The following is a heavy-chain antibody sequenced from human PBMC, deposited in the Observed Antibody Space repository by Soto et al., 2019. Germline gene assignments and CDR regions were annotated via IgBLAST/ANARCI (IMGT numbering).Heavy chain of an antibody. J-gene: IGHJ4*02. D-gene: IGHD6-19*01. CDR1: GFTFSSYG. Sequence: QVQLVESGGGVVQPGRSLRLSCAASGFTFSSYGMHWVRQAPGKGLEWVAVIWYDGSNKYYADSVKGRFTISRDNSKNTLYLQMNSLRAEDTAVYYCARDREYSSGCYIDYWGQGTLVTVSS. V-gene: IGHV3-33*01. CDR2: IWYDGSNK. CDR3: ARDREYSSGCYIDY.